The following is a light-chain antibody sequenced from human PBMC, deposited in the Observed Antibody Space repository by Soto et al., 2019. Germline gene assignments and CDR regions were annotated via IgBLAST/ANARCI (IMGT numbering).Light chain of an antibody. V-gene: IGLV2-14*01. CDR2: EVT. CDR3: SSKSSSSHAYV. CDR1: SSDVGLYNY. Sequence: QSALTQPASVSGSPGQSITISCTGTSSDVGLYNYVSWYQQHPGQAPRLMIYEVTNRPSGVSNRFSGSKSGNTASLTISGLQTEDEADYYCSSKSSSSHAYVLGTGNKVTVL. J-gene: IGLJ1*01.